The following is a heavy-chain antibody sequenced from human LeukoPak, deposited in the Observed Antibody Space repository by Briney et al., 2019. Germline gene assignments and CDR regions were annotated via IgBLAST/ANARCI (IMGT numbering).Heavy chain of an antibody. CDR3: ARKDCSSTSCYRYYGMDV. CDR1: GFTFSCYA. V-gene: IGHV3-30-3*01. D-gene: IGHD2-2*01. Sequence: GGSLRLSYAASGFTFSCYAMHWVRQAPGKGLEWVAVISYDGSNKYYADSVKGRFTISRDNSKNTLYLQMNSLRAEDTAVYYCARKDCSSTSCYRYYGMDVWGQGTTVTVSS. CDR2: ISYDGSNK. J-gene: IGHJ6*02.